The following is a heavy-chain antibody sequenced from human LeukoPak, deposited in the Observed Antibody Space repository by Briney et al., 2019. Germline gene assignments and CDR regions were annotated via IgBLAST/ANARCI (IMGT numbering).Heavy chain of an antibody. CDR2: TYYRSKWYN. Sequence: SQTLSLTCAISGDSVSSNSAAWNWIRQSPSRGLEWLVRTYYRSKWYNDYTVSVKIRVTINPDTSKNQFSMQLNSVTPEATAVYYCARALMTRVTTFVWDNWFDPWGQGTLVTVSS. CDR1: GDSVSSNSAA. D-gene: IGHD4-17*01. V-gene: IGHV6-1*01. CDR3: ARALMTRVTTFVWDNWFDP. J-gene: IGHJ5*02.